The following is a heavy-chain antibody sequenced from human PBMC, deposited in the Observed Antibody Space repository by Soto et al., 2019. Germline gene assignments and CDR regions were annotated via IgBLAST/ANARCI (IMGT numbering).Heavy chain of an antibody. Sequence: GGSLRLSCAASGFTFSSYGMHWVRQAPGKGLEWVAVIWYDGSNKYYADSVKGRFTISRDNSKNTLYLQMNSLRAEDTAVYYCARKTAMVSGYYYYGMDVWGQGTTVTVSS. D-gene: IGHD5-18*01. CDR3: ARKTAMVSGYYYYGMDV. V-gene: IGHV3-33*01. CDR1: GFTFSSYG. CDR2: IWYDGSNK. J-gene: IGHJ6*02.